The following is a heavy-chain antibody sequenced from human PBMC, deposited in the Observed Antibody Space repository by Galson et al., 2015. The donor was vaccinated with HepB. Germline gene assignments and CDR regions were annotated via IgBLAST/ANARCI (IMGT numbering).Heavy chain of an antibody. CDR2: IWYDGSNK. J-gene: IGHJ4*02. CDR1: GFTFSSYG. D-gene: IGHD5-12*01. V-gene: IGHV3-33*01. Sequence: SLRLSCAASGFTFSSYGMHWVRQAPGKGLEWVAVIWYDGSNKYYADSVKGRFTISRDNSKNTLYLQMNSLRAEDTAVYYCAREGYDYYFDYWGQGTLVTVSS. CDR3: AREGYDYYFDY.